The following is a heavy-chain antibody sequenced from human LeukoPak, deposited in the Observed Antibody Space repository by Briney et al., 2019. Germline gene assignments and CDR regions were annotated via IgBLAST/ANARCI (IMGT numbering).Heavy chain of an antibody. CDR2: IYYIGNT. J-gene: IGHJ5*02. Sequence: SETLSLTCTVSGYSIPNGYYWGWLRQPPGKGLEWIGSIYYIGNTYYNPSLHSRVTISVDTSKNRFSLKLSSVTAADTAIYYCVRDQRSDYYDISGYSPWGQGTLVTVSS. V-gene: IGHV4-38-2*02. D-gene: IGHD3-22*01. CDR3: VRDQRSDYYDISGYSP. CDR1: GYSIPNGYY.